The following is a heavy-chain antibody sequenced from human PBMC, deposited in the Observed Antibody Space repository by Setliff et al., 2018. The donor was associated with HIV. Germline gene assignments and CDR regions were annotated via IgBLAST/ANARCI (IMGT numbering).Heavy chain of an antibody. CDR1: GRSFSSYA. CDR2: IIPIFGTT. V-gene: IGHV1-69*13. Sequence: SVKVSCKTSGRSFSSYAVSWVRQAPGQGLEWMGGIIPIFGTTNYAQKFQGRVTITADESASAVYMELSSLRSEDTALYYCARDGLLVAGIRFDYWGQGTLVTVSS. CDR3: ARDGLLVAGIRFDY. D-gene: IGHD6-19*01. J-gene: IGHJ4*01.